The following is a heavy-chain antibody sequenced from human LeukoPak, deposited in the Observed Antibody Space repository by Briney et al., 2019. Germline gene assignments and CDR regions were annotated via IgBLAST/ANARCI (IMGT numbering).Heavy chain of an antibody. CDR3: AKGKYSYGQNSIDY. D-gene: IGHD5-18*01. CDR2: ISGSGGST. CDR1: GFTFSSYA. Sequence: GGSLRLSCAASGFTFSSYAMSWVRQAPGKGLEWVSAISGSGGSTYYADSVKGRFTISRDNSKNTLYLQMNSLRAEDTAVYYCAKGKYSYGQNSIDYWGQGTLVTVSS. J-gene: IGHJ4*02. V-gene: IGHV3-23*01.